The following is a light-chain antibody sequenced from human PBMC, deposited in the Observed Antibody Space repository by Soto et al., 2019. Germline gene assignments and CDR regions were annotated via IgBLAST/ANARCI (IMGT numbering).Light chain of an antibody. CDR2: DAS. Sequence: DIQMTQSPSAMSASVGARVTITCRASQGIRNHLVGFQQKPGKAPRRLIYDASSLQSGVPSTFSGSGSGTEFTLTISRLQPEDFATYYCLQHDVYPLTFGGGTKVEIK. V-gene: IGKV1-17*03. CDR1: QGIRNH. CDR3: LQHDVYPLT. J-gene: IGKJ4*01.